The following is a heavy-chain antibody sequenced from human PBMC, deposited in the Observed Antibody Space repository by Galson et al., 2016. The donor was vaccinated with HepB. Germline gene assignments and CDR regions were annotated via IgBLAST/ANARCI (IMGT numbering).Heavy chain of an antibody. Sequence: SLRLSCAASGFTFSSFEMNWVRQAPGKGLEWVSYLRGSGTVMYYADSVKGRFTISRDNAKNTLYLQMNSLRPEDTGVYYSARDYASGDFWDYWGQGTLVTVSS. V-gene: IGHV3-48*03. D-gene: IGHD3/OR15-3a*01. J-gene: IGHJ4*02. CDR1: GFTFSSFE. CDR2: LRGSGTVM. CDR3: ARDYASGDFWDY.